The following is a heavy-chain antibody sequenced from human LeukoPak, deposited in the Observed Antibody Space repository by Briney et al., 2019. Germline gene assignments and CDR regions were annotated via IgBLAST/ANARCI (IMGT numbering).Heavy chain of an antibody. CDR2: IYYSGST. D-gene: IGHD1-1*01. Sequence: SETLSLTCTVSGGSISSSSYYWGWIRQPPGKGLEWIGSIYYSGSTYYNPSLKSRVTISVDTSKNQFSLKLSSVTAADTAVYYCARSGPSMNYYYYMDVWGKGSTVTVSS. J-gene: IGHJ6*03. CDR1: GGSISSSSYY. CDR3: ARSGPSMNYYYYMDV. V-gene: IGHV4-39*07.